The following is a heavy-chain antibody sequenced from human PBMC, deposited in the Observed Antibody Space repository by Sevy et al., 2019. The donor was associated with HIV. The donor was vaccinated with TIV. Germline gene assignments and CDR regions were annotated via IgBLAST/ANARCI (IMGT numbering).Heavy chain of an antibody. Sequence: SETLSLTCTVSGGSVTSDTYYWTWIRQPPGKGLEFIGYFYYNVRINYNPSLKSRVTISVDTSKNQFSLNLTSVTAAETAVYYCTRLGGLTDYGMDVWGRGTTVTVSS. CDR1: GGSVTSDTYY. J-gene: IGHJ6*02. CDR3: TRLGGLTDYGMDV. V-gene: IGHV4-61*01. D-gene: IGHD1-26*01. CDR2: FYYNVRI.